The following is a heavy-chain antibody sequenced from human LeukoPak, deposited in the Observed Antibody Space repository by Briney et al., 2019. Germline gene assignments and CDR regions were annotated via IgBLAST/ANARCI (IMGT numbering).Heavy chain of an antibody. CDR3: ARDLGVLMVYDRPYYFDY. CDR2: ISAYNGNT. Sequence: ASVKVSCKASGYTFTSYGISWVRQAPRHGLEWMGWISAYNGNTNYAQRLQGRVTMTTDTSTSTASMELRSLRSDDTAVYYCARDLGVLMVYDRPYYFDYWGQGTLVTVSS. D-gene: IGHD2-8*01. J-gene: IGHJ4*02. V-gene: IGHV1-18*01. CDR1: GYTFTSYG.